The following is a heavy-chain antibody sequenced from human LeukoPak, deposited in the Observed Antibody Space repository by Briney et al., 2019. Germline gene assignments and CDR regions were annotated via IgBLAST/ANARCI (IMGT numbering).Heavy chain of an antibody. V-gene: IGHV4-31*03. D-gene: IGHD4-11*01. J-gene: IGHJ5*02. CDR3: ARAYSRGDNWFDP. CDR1: GGSISSGGYY. CDR2: ICYSGST. Sequence: SQTLSLTCTVSGGSISSGGYYWSWIRQHPGKGLEWIGYICYSGSTYYNPSLKSRVTISVDTSKNQFSLKLSSVTAADTAVYYCARAYSRGDNWFDPWGQGTLVTVSS.